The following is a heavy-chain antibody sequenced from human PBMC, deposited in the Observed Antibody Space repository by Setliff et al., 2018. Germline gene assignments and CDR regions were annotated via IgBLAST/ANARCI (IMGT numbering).Heavy chain of an antibody. D-gene: IGHD2-15*01. CDR2: IMPVLRIA. V-gene: IGHV1-69*10. Sequence: GASVKVSCKALGATFNNYALNWVRQAPGQGLEWMGGIMPVLRIANYAHNFQGRATITADKSTGTAYLEMTGLRSDDTAVYYCARVTLSYCSGGSCYGWFDPWGQGTQVAVSS. CDR1: GATFNNYA. CDR3: ARVTLSYCSGGSCYGWFDP. J-gene: IGHJ5*02.